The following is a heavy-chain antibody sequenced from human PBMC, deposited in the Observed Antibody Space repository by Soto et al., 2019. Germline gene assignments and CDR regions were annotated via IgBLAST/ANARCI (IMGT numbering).Heavy chain of an antibody. Sequence: VKVSCKASGGTFSSYTISWVRQAPGQGLEWMGGIIPIFGTANYAQKFQGRVTITADESTSTAYMELSSLRSEDTAVYYCASSRDWNDPFDYWGQGTLVTVSS. J-gene: IGHJ4*02. V-gene: IGHV1-69*01. CDR1: GGTFSSYT. CDR2: IIPIFGTA. D-gene: IGHD1-1*01. CDR3: ASSRDWNDPFDY.